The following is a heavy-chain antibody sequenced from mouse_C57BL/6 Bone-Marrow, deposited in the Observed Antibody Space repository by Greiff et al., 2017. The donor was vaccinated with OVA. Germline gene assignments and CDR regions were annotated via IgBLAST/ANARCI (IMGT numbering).Heavy chain of an antibody. CDR2: IRNKANGYTT. CDR3: ALIYDDYDKDY. CDR1: GFTFTDYY. V-gene: IGHV7-3*01. J-gene: IGHJ2*01. Sequence: DVMLVESGGGLVQPGGSLSLSCAASGFTFTDYYMSWVRQPPGKALEWLGFIRNKANGYTTEYSASVKGRFTISRDNSQSILYLQMNALRAEDSATYYCALIYDDYDKDYWGQGTTLTVSS. D-gene: IGHD2-4*01.